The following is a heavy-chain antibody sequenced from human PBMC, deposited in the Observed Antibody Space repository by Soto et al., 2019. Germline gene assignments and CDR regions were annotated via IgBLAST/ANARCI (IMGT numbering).Heavy chain of an antibody. Sequence: GASVKVSCKASGYTFTSYAMHWVRQAPGQRLEWMGWINAGNGNTKYSQKFQGRVTITRDTSASTAYMELSSLRSEDTAVYYRARAGYCTNGVCPTYYYYGMDVWGQGTTVTVSS. V-gene: IGHV1-3*01. CDR2: INAGNGNT. D-gene: IGHD2-8*01. CDR3: ARAGYCTNGVCPTYYYYGMDV. CDR1: GYTFTSYA. J-gene: IGHJ6*02.